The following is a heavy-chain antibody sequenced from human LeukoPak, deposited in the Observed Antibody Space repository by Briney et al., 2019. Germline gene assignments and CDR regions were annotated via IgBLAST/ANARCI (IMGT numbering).Heavy chain of an antibody. V-gene: IGHV3-30*18. CDR2: ISYDESNK. Sequence: GGSLRLSRAASGFTFSSYGMHWVRQAPGKGLEWVAVISYDESNKYYADSVKGRFTISRDNSKNTLYLQMNSLRAEDTAVYYCAKASVRGSGSYYFDYWGQGTLVTVSS. D-gene: IGHD3-10*01. CDR1: GFTFSSYG. CDR3: AKASVRGSGSYYFDY. J-gene: IGHJ4*02.